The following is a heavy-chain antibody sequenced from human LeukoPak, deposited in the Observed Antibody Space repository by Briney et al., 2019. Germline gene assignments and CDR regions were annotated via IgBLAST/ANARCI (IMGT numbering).Heavy chain of an antibody. CDR3: ARVNLADYFDY. CDR2: INHSGST. J-gene: IGHJ4*02. V-gene: IGHV4-34*01. CDR1: GGSFSGYY. D-gene: IGHD1-14*01. Sequence: SETLSLTCAVYGGSFSGYYWSWIRQPPGKGLEWMGEINHSGSTNYNPSLKSRVTISVDTSKNQFSLKLSSVTAADTAVYYCARVNLADYFDYWGQGTLVTVSS.